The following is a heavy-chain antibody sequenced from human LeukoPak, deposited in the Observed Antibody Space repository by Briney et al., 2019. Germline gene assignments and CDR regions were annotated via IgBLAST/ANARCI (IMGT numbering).Heavy chain of an antibody. V-gene: IGHV6-1*01. Sequence: SQTLSLTCAISGDNVSSNSAAWNWIRQSPSRGLEWLGRTYYRSKWYNDYAVFVKSRITINPDTSKNQFSLQLNSVTPEDTAVYYCARDWRVYCGANCGAGNAFDIWGPGTMITVSS. CDR1: GDNVSSNSAA. CDR3: ARDWRVYCGANCGAGNAFDI. J-gene: IGHJ3*02. D-gene: IGHD2-21*02. CDR2: TYYRSKWYN.